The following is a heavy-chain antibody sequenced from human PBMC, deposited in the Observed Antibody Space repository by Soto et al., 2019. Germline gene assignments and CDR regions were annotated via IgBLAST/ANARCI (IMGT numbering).Heavy chain of an antibody. V-gene: IGHV1-69*02. CDR2: IIPILGIA. CDR1: GGTFSSYT. J-gene: IGHJ4*02. Sequence: QVQLVQSGAEVKKPGSSVKVSCKASGGTFSSYTISWVRQAPGQGLEWMGRIIPILGIANYAQKFKGRVTISADKSTSTAYMELSSLRSEDTAVYYCARSNGYCSGGSCYYFDYWGQGTLVTVSS. CDR3: ARSNGYCSGGSCYYFDY. D-gene: IGHD2-15*01.